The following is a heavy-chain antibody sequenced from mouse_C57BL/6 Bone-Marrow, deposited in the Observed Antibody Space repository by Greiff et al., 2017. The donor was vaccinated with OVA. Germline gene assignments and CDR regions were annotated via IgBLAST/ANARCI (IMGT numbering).Heavy chain of an antibody. J-gene: IGHJ2*01. D-gene: IGHD2-2*01. CDR3: ARKVWLREDYFDY. Sequence: VQLVESGPELVKPGASVKLSCKASGYTFTSYDINWVKQRPGQGLEWIGWIYPRDGSTKYNEKFKGKATLTVDTSSSTAYMELHSLTSEDSAVYFCARKVWLREDYFDYWGQGTTLTVSS. CDR1: GYTFTSYD. CDR2: IYPRDGST. V-gene: IGHV1-85*01.